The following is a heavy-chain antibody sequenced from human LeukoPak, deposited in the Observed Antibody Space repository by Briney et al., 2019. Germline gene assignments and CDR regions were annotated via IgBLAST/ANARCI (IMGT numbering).Heavy chain of an antibody. CDR1: GFTFDDCA. J-gene: IGHJ4*02. D-gene: IGHD6-19*01. V-gene: IGHV3-43*02. CDR3: AKDMGYTSGWYPFDY. Sequence: PGRSLRLSCAASGFTFDDCAIHWARHAPGKGLEWVSLISVDGSSTYYADSVKGRFTISRDNSKNSLYLQMNSLRTEDTALYYCAKDMGYTSGWYPFDYWGQGTLVTVSS. CDR2: ISVDGSST.